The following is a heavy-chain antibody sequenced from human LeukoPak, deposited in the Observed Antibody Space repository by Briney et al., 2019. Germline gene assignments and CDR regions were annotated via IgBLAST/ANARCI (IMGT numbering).Heavy chain of an antibody. CDR1: GYTFTSYG. D-gene: IGHD1-14*01. CDR2: ISAYNGNT. Sequence: ASVKVSCKASGYTFTSYGISWVRQAPGQGLEWMGWISAYNGNTNYAQKLQGRVTMTTDTSTSTAYMELSSLRSEDTAVYYCARDYHAGSLGYWGQGTLVTVSS. J-gene: IGHJ4*02. CDR3: ARDYHAGSLGY. V-gene: IGHV1-18*01.